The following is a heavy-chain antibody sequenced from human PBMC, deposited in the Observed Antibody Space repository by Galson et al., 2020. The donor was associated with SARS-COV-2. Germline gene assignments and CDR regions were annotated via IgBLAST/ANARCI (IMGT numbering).Heavy chain of an antibody. J-gene: IGHJ3*02. D-gene: IGHD1-26*01. V-gene: IGHV3-30-3*01. Sequence: GGSLRLSCAASGFTFSRYAMHWVRQAPGKGLEWVAVISYDGTNKYYADSVKGRFTISRDNSKNTLYLQMNSLRPEDTAVYYCAGGSPPYDAFDIWGQGTMVTVSS. CDR3: AGGSPPYDAFDI. CDR2: ISYDGTNK. CDR1: GFTFSRYA.